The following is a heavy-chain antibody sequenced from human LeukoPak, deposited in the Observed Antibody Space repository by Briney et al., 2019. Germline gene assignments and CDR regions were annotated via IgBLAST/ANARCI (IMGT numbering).Heavy chain of an antibody. CDR3: ASSDGIAAAGHFDY. CDR2: INHSGST. Sequence: PSETLSLTCTVSGGSISSGGYYWSWIRQHPGKGLEWIGEINHSGSTNYNPSLKSRVTISVDTSKNQFSLKLSSVTAADTAVYYCASSDGIAAAGHFDYWGQGTLVTVSS. V-gene: IGHV4-39*07. D-gene: IGHD6-13*01. J-gene: IGHJ4*02. CDR1: GGSISSGGYY.